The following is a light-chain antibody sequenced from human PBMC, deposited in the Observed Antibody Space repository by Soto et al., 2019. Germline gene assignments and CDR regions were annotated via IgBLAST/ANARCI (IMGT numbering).Light chain of an antibody. CDR3: SQHAGSSAFYV. Sequence: QSLLTHPASVSGTPGQSITISCTGTSSDIGAYAYVSWYQQSPGRVPKLLIHEVTNRPSGDSDRFSGYKSGNTASLTISGLQTEDDAEYYCSQHAGSSAFYVLLTGTKFTV. J-gene: IGLJ1*01. CDR1: SSDIGAYAY. V-gene: IGLV2-14*01. CDR2: EVT.